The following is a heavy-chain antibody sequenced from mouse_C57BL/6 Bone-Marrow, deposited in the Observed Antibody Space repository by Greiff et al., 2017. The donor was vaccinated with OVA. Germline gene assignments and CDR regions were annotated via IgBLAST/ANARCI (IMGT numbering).Heavy chain of an antibody. D-gene: IGHD2-5*01. CDR2: IDPSDSYT. Sequence: QVQLQQPGAELVMPGASVKLSCKASGYTFTSYWMHWVKQRPGQGLEWIGEIDPSDSYTNYNQKFKGKSTLTVDKSSNTAYMQLSSLTSEDSAVYYCARYPLYSNYEGWYFDVWGTGTTVTVSS. V-gene: IGHV1-69*01. CDR1: GYTFTSYW. J-gene: IGHJ1*03. CDR3: ARYPLYSNYEGWYFDV.